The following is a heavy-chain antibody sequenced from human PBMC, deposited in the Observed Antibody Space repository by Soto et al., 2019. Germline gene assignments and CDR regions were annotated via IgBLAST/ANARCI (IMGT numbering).Heavy chain of an antibody. J-gene: IGHJ4*02. D-gene: IGHD3-10*01. V-gene: IGHV4-30-4*01. Sequence: SETLSLTCSVSGGSISSGDYYWSWIRQPPGRGLEWIGYIYYSGSTYYNPSLKSRVTISVDTSKNQFSLKLSSVTAADTAVYYCAREWVRGVIKVFDYWGQGTLVTVSS. CDR3: AREWVRGVIKVFDY. CDR2: IYYSGST. CDR1: GGSISSGDYY.